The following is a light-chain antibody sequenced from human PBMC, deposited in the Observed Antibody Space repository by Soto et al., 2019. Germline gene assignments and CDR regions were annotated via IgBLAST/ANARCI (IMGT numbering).Light chain of an antibody. CDR1: QSVRSY. CDR2: DAS. J-gene: IGKJ4*01. V-gene: IGKV3-11*01. Sequence: EIVLTQSSVSLSLSPGESATLSYRTSQSVRSYLAWYQQKPGQAPRLLMYDASNRATGIPARFRGSGSGTDFTLTISSLEPEDFAVYYCQQRSDWPLTFGGGTKVEIK. CDR3: QQRSDWPLT.